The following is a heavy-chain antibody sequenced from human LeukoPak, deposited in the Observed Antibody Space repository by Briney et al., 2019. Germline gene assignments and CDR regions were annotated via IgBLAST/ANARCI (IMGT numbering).Heavy chain of an antibody. D-gene: IGHD5-18*01. CDR3: ARELAQLKNYYYYYMDV. J-gene: IGHJ6*03. CDR2: ISSSSSYI. V-gene: IGHV3-21*01. Sequence: GGSLRLSCAASGFTFSSYSMNWVRQAPGKGLEWVSSISSSSSYIYYADSVKGRFTISRDNAKNSLYLQMNSLRAEDTAVYYCARELAQLKNYYYYYMDVWGKGTTVTVSS. CDR1: GFTFSSYS.